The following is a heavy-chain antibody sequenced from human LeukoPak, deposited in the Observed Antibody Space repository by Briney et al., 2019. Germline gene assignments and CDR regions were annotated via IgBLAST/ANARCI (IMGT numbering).Heavy chain of an antibody. CDR2: INPSGGST. Sequence: ASVKVSCKASGYTFTSYYMHWVRQSPGQGLEWMGIINPSGGSTSYAQKFQGRVTMTRDTSTSTVYMELSSLRSEDTAVYYCARDRSATISQVVYFDYWGQRTLVTVSS. D-gene: IGHD5-24*01. CDR3: ARDRSATISQVVYFDY. V-gene: IGHV1-46*01. CDR1: GYTFTSYY. J-gene: IGHJ4*02.